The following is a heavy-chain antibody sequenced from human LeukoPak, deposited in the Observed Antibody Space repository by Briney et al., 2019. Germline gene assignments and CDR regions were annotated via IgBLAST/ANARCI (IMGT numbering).Heavy chain of an antibody. CDR1: GGSISSYY. CDR3: ARGGAVAGGIDY. Sequence: SETLSLTCTVSGGSISSYYWSWIRQPAGKGLEWIGRIYTSGSTNYNPSLKSRVTISVDKSKNQFSLKLSSVTAADTAVYYCARGGAVAGGIDYWGQGTLVTVSS. CDR2: IYTSGST. V-gene: IGHV4-4*07. J-gene: IGHJ4*02. D-gene: IGHD6-19*01.